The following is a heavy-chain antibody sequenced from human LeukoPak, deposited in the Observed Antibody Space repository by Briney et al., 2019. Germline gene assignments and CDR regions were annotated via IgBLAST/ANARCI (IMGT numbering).Heavy chain of an antibody. CDR1: GFTLSTYT. J-gene: IGHJ3*02. D-gene: IGHD6-6*01. CDR3: VREYSSSSGRAFDI. Sequence: GGSPRLSCAASGFTLSTYTMNWVRQAPGKGLQWFSYISSSSSTIYYADSVKGRFTISRDNAKNSLYLQMNSLRDEDTAVYYCVREYSSSSGRAFDIWGQGTMVTVSS. V-gene: IGHV3-48*02. CDR2: ISSSSSTI.